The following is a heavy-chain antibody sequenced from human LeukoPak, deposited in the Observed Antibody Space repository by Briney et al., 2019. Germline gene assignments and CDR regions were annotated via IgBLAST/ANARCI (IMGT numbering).Heavy chain of an antibody. CDR1: GFIFSSYG. D-gene: IGHD3-10*01. V-gene: IGHV3-33*01. CDR3: ARDRRTYGSGSYLTGFDY. J-gene: IGHJ4*02. Sequence: GGSLRLSCAASGFIFSSYGINWVRQAPGKGLEWVAVIWFDGNNKYYADSVKGRFTISRDNSKNTLYLQMNSLRAEDTAVYYCARDRRTYGSGSYLTGFDYWGQGILVTVSS. CDR2: IWFDGNNK.